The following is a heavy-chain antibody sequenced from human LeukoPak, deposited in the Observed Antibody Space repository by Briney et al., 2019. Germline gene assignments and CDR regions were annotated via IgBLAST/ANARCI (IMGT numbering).Heavy chain of an antibody. CDR3: ARGNYSNSPHTYYYYYYYMDV. CDR1: GFTFSSYW. Sequence: GGSLRLSCAASGFTFSSYWMHWVRHAPGKGPVWVSRINSDGSSTSYADSVKGRFTISRDNAKNTLYLQMNSLRAEDTAVYYCARGNYSNSPHTYYYYYYYMDVWGKGTTVTVSS. CDR2: INSDGSST. J-gene: IGHJ6*03. D-gene: IGHD4-11*01. V-gene: IGHV3-74*01.